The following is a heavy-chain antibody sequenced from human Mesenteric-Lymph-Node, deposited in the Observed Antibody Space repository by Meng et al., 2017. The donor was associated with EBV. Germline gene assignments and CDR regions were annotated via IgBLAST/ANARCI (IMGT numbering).Heavy chain of an antibody. CDR1: GGTFSSYA. J-gene: IGHJ4*02. Sequence: GQLVQLGAEGKKPGSSVKVSCKASGGTFSSYAISWVRQAPGQGLEWMGGIIPIFGTANYAQKFQGRVTITADKSTSTAYMELSSLRSEDTAVYYCARDRGLERNDGIDYWGQGTLVTVSS. CDR2: IIPIFGTA. CDR3: ARDRGLERNDGIDY. V-gene: IGHV1-69*06. D-gene: IGHD1-1*01.